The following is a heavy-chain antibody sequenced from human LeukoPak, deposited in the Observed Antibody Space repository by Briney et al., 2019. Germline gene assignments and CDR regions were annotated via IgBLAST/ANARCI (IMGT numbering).Heavy chain of an antibody. CDR3: ARGGDYGGNFDY. CDR1: GGSISSGGYY. Sequence: SETLSLTCTVSGGSISSGGYYWSWIRQHPGKGLEWIGYIYYSGSTYYNPSLKSRVTISVDTSKNQSSLKLSSVTAADTAVYYCARGGDYGGNFDYWGQGTLVTVSS. CDR2: IYYSGST. V-gene: IGHV4-31*03. D-gene: IGHD4-23*01. J-gene: IGHJ4*02.